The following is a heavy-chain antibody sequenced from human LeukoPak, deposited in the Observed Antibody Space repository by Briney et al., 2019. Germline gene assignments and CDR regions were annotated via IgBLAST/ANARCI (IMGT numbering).Heavy chain of an antibody. CDR2: IYHSGST. V-gene: IGHV4-30-2*01. CDR3: ARYCSSTSCFQSGGHYYGMDV. D-gene: IGHD2-2*01. CDR1: GGSISSGGYS. Sequence: PSQTLSLTCAVSGGSISSGGYSWSWIRQPPGKGLEWIGYIYHSGSTYYSPSLKSRVTISVDRSKNQFSLKLSSVTAADTAVYYCARYCSSTSCFQSGGHYYGMDVWGKGTTVTVSS. J-gene: IGHJ6*04.